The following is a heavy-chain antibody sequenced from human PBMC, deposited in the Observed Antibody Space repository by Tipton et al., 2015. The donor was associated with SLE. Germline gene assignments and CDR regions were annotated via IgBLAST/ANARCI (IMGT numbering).Heavy chain of an antibody. D-gene: IGHD6-6*01. CDR3: ARDLAARGGHYFDY. CDR2: IYYSGST. V-gene: IGHV4-59*01. J-gene: IGHJ4*02. CDR1: GGSFSGYY. Sequence: TLSLTCAVYGGSFSGYYWSWIRQPPGKGLEWIGYIYYSGSTNYNPSLKSRVTISVDTSKNQFSLKLSSVTAADTAVYYCARDLAARGGHYFDYWGQGTLGTVSS.